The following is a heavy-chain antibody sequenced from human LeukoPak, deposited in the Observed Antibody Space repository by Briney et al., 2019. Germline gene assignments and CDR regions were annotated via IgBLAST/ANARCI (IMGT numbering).Heavy chain of an antibody. Sequence: SETLSLTCTVSGGSISSSSYYWGWIRQPPGKGLEWIGSIYYSGSTYYNPSLKSRVTISVDTSKHQFSLKLSSVTAADTAVYYCARGVGATRPYWYFDLWGRGTLVTVSS. J-gene: IGHJ2*01. CDR3: ARGVGATRPYWYFDL. CDR1: GGSISSSSYY. CDR2: IYYSGST. D-gene: IGHD1-26*01. V-gene: IGHV4-39*07.